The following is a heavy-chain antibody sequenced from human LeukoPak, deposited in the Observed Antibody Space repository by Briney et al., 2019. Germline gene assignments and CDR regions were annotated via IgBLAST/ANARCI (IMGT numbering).Heavy chain of an antibody. CDR2: ISGFGGAT. CDR1: GFTFDSYA. V-gene: IGHV3-23*01. J-gene: IGHJ4*02. D-gene: IGHD5-12*01. Sequence: PGGSLRLSCAASGFTFDSYAMSWVRQAPGKGLEWVSTISGFGGATYHADSVKGRFTISRGNSKNTLYLQMNSLRAEDTAVYYCAKGLLSTDIKPYFDSWGQGTLVTVSS. CDR3: AKGLLSTDIKPYFDS.